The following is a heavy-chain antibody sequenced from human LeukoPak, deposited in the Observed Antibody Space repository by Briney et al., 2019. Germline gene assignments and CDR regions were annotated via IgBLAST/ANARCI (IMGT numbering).Heavy chain of an antibody. CDR2: ITGSGGST. CDR3: ARDRITIFGVVRISSWFDP. J-gene: IGHJ5*02. V-gene: IGHV3-23*01. Sequence: GGSLRLSCAASGFTFSSYAMSWVRQAPGKGLEWVSAITGSGGSTYYADSVKGRFTISRDNSKNTLYLQMNSLRAEDTAVYYCARDRITIFGVVRISSWFDPWGQGTLVTVSS. D-gene: IGHD3-3*01. CDR1: GFTFSSYA.